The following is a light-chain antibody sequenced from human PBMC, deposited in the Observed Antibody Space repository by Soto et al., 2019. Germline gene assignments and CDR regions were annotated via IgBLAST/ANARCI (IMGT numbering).Light chain of an antibody. CDR1: QSVSSNH. CDR2: GAS. CDR3: QQYGSSPPYT. V-gene: IGKV3-20*01. J-gene: IGKJ2*01. Sequence: EIALTQSPGTLSLSPGEGATLSCRASQSVSSNHLAWYQQKPGQAPRLLIFGASSRASDIPDRFSGSGSGTDFTLTISRLEPEDFVVYYCQQYGSSPPYTFGQGTKLEIK.